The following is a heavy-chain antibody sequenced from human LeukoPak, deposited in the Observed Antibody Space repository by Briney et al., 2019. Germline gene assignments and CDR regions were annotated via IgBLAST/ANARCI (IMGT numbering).Heavy chain of an antibody. D-gene: IGHD6-13*01. CDR2: IRYDGSNK. CDR3: AKDPSSSWYTGLYYMDV. J-gene: IGHJ6*03. Sequence: PGGSLRLSCAASGFTFSSYGMHWVRQAPGKGLEWVAFIRYDGSNKYYADSVKGRFTISRDNSKNTLYLQMNSLRAEDTAVYYCAKDPSSSWYTGLYYMDVWGKGTTVTVSS. CDR1: GFTFSSYG. V-gene: IGHV3-30*02.